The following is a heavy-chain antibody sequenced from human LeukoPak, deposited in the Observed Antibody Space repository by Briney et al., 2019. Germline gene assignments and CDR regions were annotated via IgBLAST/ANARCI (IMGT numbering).Heavy chain of an antibody. CDR1: GFTFSGCG. D-gene: IGHD5-18*01. Sequence: GGSLRLSCAASGFTFSGCGMHWVRQAPGKGLEWVAFIWYDGRDKYYADSVKGRFTISRDNSKNTLYLQMNSLRAEDTAMYYCAKDPYSHGSYFDYWGQGTLVTVSS. V-gene: IGHV3-30*02. J-gene: IGHJ4*02. CDR3: AKDPYSHGSYFDY. CDR2: IWYDGRDK.